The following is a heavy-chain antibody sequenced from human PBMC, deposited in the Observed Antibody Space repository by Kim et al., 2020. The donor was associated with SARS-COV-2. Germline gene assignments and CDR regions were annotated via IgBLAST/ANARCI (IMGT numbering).Heavy chain of an antibody. V-gene: IGHV3-15*01. Sequence: TTDYAAPVKGRFTISRDDATNTLYLQMNSLKNEDTAVYYCTTDRGSSGCIDWGQGTLVTVSS. CDR3: TTDRGSSGCID. D-gene: IGHD6-19*01. CDR2: TT. J-gene: IGHJ4*02.